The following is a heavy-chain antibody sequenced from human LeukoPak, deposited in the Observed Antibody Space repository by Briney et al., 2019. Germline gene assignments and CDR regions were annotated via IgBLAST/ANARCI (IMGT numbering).Heavy chain of an antibody. CDR2: IYSGGST. Sequence: GGSLRLSCAASEFSLCSNYMTWVRQAPGKGLEWVSLIYSGGSTYYSDSVKGRFTISRDNSKNTLYLQMNSLRAEDTAVYYCAKLREWELPDLFDYWGQGTLVTVSS. CDR3: AKLREWELPDLFDY. CDR1: EFSLCSNY. J-gene: IGHJ4*02. V-gene: IGHV3-66*04. D-gene: IGHD1-26*01.